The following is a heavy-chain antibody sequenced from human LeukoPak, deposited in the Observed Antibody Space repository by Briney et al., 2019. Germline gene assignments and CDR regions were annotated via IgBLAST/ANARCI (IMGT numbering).Heavy chain of an antibody. D-gene: IGHD3-10*01. V-gene: IGHV3-23*01. Sequence: GGTLRLSCAASGFTFSSYGMSWVRQAPGKGLEWVSAISGSGGSTYYADSVKGRFTISRDNSKNTLYLQMNSLRAEDTAVYYCAKQAYSGSKPYYFDYWGQGTLVTVSS. CDR3: AKQAYSGSKPYYFDY. J-gene: IGHJ4*02. CDR1: GFTFSSYG. CDR2: ISGSGGST.